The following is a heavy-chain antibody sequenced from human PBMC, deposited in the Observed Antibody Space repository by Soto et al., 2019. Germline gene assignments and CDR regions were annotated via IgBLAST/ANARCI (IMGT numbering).Heavy chain of an antibody. CDR2: IKPGGSDL. Sequence: EVQLVQSGAEVKKPGESLKISCKGVGYRLDAAWIGWVSQMPGKGLEWMGIIKPGGSDLRYSPSFRGQVTISADAAVNTAYLQWDSLKASDTAMYYCARQITYICDCWGQGTLVTVSS. V-gene: IGHV5-51*01. J-gene: IGHJ4*02. CDR1: GYRLDAAW. D-gene: IGHD3-10*01. CDR3: ARQITYICDC.